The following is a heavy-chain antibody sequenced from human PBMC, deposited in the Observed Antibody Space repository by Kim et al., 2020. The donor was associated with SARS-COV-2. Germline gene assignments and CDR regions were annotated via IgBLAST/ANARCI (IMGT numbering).Heavy chain of an antibody. J-gene: IGHJ4*02. CDR3: ANDSGVAGTSGPFDY. CDR2: ISNDGSNK. V-gene: IGHV3-30*18. D-gene: IGHD6-19*01. Sequence: GGSLRLSCAASGFTFGSYGMHWVRQAPGKGLEWVAVISNDGSNKNNADSVKGRFTLSRANSKTTLYLQMNSLRAEDTAVYYCANDSGVAGTSGPFDYWGQGTLVTVSS. CDR1: GFTFGSYG.